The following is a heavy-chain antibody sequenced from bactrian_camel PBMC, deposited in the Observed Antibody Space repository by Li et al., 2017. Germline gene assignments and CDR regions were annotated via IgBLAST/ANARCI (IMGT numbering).Heavy chain of an antibody. CDR1: GFTFSTWH. J-gene: IGHJ4*01. CDR2: INVGGTRT. V-gene: IGHV3S40*01. D-gene: IGHD3*01. Sequence: DVQLVESGGGLVQPGGSLRLSCAASGFTFSTWHMSWVRLAPGKGLEWVAGINVGGTRTYYADSMKDRFTISQDNADNTVYLQMNTLEPEDTAVYYCAAQMYYWGESFSLCPVSFGHWGQGTQVTVS. CDR3: AAQMYYWGESFSLCPVSFGH.